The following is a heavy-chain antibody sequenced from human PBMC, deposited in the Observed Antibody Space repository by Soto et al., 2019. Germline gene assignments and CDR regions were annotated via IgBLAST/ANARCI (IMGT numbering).Heavy chain of an antibody. CDR3: ARYCISTSCQGAYYYGMDV. Sequence: PGGSLRLSCAASGFTFSSYSMNWVRQAPGKGLEWVSSISSSSSYIYYADSVKGRFTISRDNAKNSLYLQMNSLRAEDTAVYYCARYCISTSCQGAYYYGMDVWGQGTTVTVSS. D-gene: IGHD2-2*01. V-gene: IGHV3-21*01. CDR2: ISSSSSYI. J-gene: IGHJ6*02. CDR1: GFTFSSYS.